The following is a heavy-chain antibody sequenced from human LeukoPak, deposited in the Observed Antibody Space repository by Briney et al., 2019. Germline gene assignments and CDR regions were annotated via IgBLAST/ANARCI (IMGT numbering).Heavy chain of an antibody. Sequence: SVKVSCKASEATFSNSAINWVRLAPGQGLEWMGGIIPMFDTAHYAEKFQGRVTISADESANTVYMELRGLRSEDTAVYYCARDDNDILTGYFDSWGQGTLVTVSS. CDR3: ARDDNDILTGYFDS. V-gene: IGHV1-69*13. J-gene: IGHJ5*01. CDR2: IIPMFDTA. D-gene: IGHD3-9*01. CDR1: EATFSNSA.